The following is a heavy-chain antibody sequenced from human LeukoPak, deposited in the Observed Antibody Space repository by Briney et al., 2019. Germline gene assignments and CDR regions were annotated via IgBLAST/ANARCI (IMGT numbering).Heavy chain of an antibody. CDR2: VSADGVNT. Sequence: PGGSLRLSCSASGFTFSAYAMHWVRQAPGKGLEHVSIVSADGVNTYYAMSVKGRFTISRDNSKSTVYLQVGSLRGEDMAMYYCVTNIAGAFDIWGQGTMVTVSS. D-gene: IGHD1-1*01. J-gene: IGHJ3*02. CDR1: GFTFSAYA. V-gene: IGHV3-64*01. CDR3: VTNIAGAFDI.